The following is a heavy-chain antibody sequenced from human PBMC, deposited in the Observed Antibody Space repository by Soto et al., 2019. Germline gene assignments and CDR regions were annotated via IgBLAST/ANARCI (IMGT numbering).Heavy chain of an antibody. J-gene: IGHJ4*02. V-gene: IGHV1-69*01. CDR1: GGFFSSNA. CDR3: ATGGRGYSSAPRFYFEY. D-gene: IGHD5-18*01. CDR2: ILPIFHTT. Sequence: QVQLVQSGAEVKKPGSSVKVSCQASGGFFSSNAISWVRQAPGQGLEWMGGILPIFHTTHYAQKFQGRVTITADESTSTAYMELSSLKAEDTDIYYCATGGRGYSSAPRFYFEYWGQGTLVPVSS.